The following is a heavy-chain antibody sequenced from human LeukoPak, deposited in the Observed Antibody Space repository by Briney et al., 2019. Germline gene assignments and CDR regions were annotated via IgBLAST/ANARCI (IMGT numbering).Heavy chain of an antibody. Sequence: PSETLSLTCTVSGYSISSGYYWGWIRQPPGKGLEWIGEINHSGSTNYNPSLKSRVTISVDTSKNQFSLKLSSVTAADTAVYYCASFPGDVWGKGTTVTVSS. CDR1: GYSISSGYY. V-gene: IGHV4-38-2*02. CDR3: ASFPGDV. CDR2: INHSGST. J-gene: IGHJ6*04.